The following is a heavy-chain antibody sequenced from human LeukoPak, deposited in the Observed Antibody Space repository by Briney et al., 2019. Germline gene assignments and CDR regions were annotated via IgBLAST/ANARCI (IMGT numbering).Heavy chain of an antibody. J-gene: IGHJ4*02. Sequence: SETLSLTCTVSGGSISSGGYYWSWIRQPPGKGLEWIGYIYHSGSTYYNPSLKSRVTISVDRSKNQFSLKLSSVTAADTAVYYCARGATYYDFWSGGYYFDYWGQGTLVTVSS. D-gene: IGHD3-3*01. V-gene: IGHV4-30-2*01. CDR2: IYHSGST. CDR1: GGSISSGGYY. CDR3: ARGATYYDFWSGGYYFDY.